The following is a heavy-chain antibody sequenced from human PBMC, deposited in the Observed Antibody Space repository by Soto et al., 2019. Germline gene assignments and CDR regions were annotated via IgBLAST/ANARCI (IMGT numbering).Heavy chain of an antibody. J-gene: IGHJ5*02. CDR2: INPNVGGT. D-gene: IGHD3-16*01. CDR1: GYTFTDYY. CDR3: ARGGREVPRIPYDT. Sequence: QVHLVQSGAKVKKPGASVYVSCKASGYTFTDYYVHWVRQAPGQGLEWMGWINPNVGGTNYARKFQGRLTMTRDTSISTVYMQLTRLGPDDTARYYCARGGREVPRIPYDTWGQGTLVTVSS. V-gene: IGHV1-2*02.